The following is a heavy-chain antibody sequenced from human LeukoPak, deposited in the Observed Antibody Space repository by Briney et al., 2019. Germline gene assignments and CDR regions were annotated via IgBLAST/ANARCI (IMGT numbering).Heavy chain of an antibody. V-gene: IGHV4-4*02. J-gene: IGHJ2*01. CDR3: ARDYSSSWYGSRGNWYFDL. Sequence: PSGTLSLTCAVSGGSISSSNWWSWVRQPPGKGLEWIGEIYHSGSTNYNPSLKSRVTISVDTSKNQFSLKLSSVTAADTAVYYCARDYSSSWYGSRGNWYFDLWGRGTLVTVSS. CDR2: IYHSGST. CDR1: GGSISSSNW. D-gene: IGHD6-13*01.